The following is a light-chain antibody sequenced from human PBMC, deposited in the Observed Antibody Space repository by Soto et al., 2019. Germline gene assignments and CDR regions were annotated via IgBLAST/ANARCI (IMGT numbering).Light chain of an antibody. Sequence: QSALTQPASVSGSPGQSITISCTGTSSDIGAYNYVSWYRQHPGKAPQLLIYDVNNRPSGVSHRFSGSKSGNTASLTISGLQSEDEADYFCTSYTGSNTLEVFGAGTKLTVL. CDR3: TSYTGSNTLEV. V-gene: IGLV2-14*03. J-gene: IGLJ1*01. CDR2: DVN. CDR1: SSDIGAYNY.